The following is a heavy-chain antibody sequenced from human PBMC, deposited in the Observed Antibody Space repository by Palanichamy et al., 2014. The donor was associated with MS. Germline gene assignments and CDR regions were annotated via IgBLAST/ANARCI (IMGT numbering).Heavy chain of an antibody. CDR1: GFTFSSYW. CDR2: IKQDGSGA. Sequence: EVQLVESWGRAWSNLGGPVRLSCTASGFTFSSYWMTWVRQAPGKGLEWVATIKQDGSGAYYVDSVKGRFTISRDNPKNSLYLQMNSLRAEDTAVYYCAKHPGVVGATIFHYWGQGALVTVSS. J-gene: IGHJ4*02. D-gene: IGHD1-26*01. CDR3: AKHPGVVGATIFHY. V-gene: IGHV3-7*03.